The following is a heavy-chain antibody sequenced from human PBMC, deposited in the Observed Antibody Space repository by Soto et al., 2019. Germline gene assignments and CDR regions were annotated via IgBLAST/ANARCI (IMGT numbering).Heavy chain of an antibody. CDR3: AKDNYLTYYYGSGSYWAFDI. CDR2: ISWNSGSI. CDR1: GFTFDDYA. V-gene: IGHV3-9*01. Sequence: GGSLRLSCAASGFTFDDYAMHWVRQAPGKGLEWVSGISWNSGSIGYADSVKGRFTISRDNAKNSLYLQMNSLRAEDTALYYCAKDNYLTYYYGSGSYWAFDIWGQGTMVTVSS. J-gene: IGHJ3*02. D-gene: IGHD3-10*01.